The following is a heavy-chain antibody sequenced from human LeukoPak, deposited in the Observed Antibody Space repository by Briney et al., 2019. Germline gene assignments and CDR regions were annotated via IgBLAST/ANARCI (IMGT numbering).Heavy chain of an antibody. V-gene: IGHV3-21*01. CDR2: ISSSSSYI. CDR3: ARDEGYCSSTSCYGGRDY. CDR1: GFRFSSYW. J-gene: IGHJ4*02. D-gene: IGHD2-2*01. Sequence: GGSLRLSCVVSGFRFSSYWMNWVRQAPGKGLEWVSSISSSSSYIYYADSVKGRFTISRDNAKNSLYLQMNSLRAEDTAVYYCARDEGYCSSTSCYGGRDYWGQGTLVTVSS.